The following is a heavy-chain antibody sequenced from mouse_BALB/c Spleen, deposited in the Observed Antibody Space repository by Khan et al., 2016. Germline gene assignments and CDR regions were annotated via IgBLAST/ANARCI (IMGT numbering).Heavy chain of an antibody. CDR1: GFSITSDYA. Sequence: EVQLQESGPGLVKPSQSLSLTCTFTGFSITSDYAWNWILQFPGNKLEWMGYISYSGSTSYNPSLQRRISITRDPSHAQFFLKLNSGTTEDTATYYCARWFAYWGQRTLFTVSA. CDR2: ISYSGST. CDR3: ARWFAY. J-gene: IGHJ3*01. V-gene: IGHV3-2*02.